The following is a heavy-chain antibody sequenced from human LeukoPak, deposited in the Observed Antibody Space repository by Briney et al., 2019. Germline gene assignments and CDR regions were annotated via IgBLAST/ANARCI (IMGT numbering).Heavy chain of an antibody. V-gene: IGHV1-18*01. CDR1: GYTFTSYG. Sequence: ASVKVSCKASGYTFTSYGISWVRQAPGRGLEWMGWISAYNGNTSYAQKFQGRVTITRDTSTSTVYMELSSLRSEDTAVYYCARGSRDFDYWGQGTLVTVSS. J-gene: IGHJ4*02. CDR2: ISAYNGNT. D-gene: IGHD2-2*01. CDR3: ARGSRDFDY.